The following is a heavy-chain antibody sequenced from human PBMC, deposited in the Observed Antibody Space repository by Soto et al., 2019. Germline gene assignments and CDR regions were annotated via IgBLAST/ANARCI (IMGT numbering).Heavy chain of an antibody. CDR1: GFTFSSFA. Sequence: EQLLESGGGLVQPGGSLSLSCAVSGFTFSSFAMSWVRQAPGKGLEWVSTSSNYGFSTFYADSVRGRFTISRDNSKNTLNLQMNSLTAEDAGIYFCAKSISSSPSGGLVVKVPHNWYFHLWGRGTLITVSP. CDR3: AKSISSSPSGGLVVKVPHNWYFHL. J-gene: IGHJ2*01. V-gene: IGHV3-23*01. CDR2: SSNYGFST. D-gene: IGHD2-8*02.